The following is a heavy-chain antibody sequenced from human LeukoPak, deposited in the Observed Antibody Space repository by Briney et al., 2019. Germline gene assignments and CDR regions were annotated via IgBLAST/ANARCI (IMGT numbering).Heavy chain of an antibody. V-gene: IGHV3-64D*06. J-gene: IGHJ4*02. D-gene: IGHD1-14*01. CDR1: GFTFSSYA. CDR3: VKEGGGNPDY. CDR2: TSSNGGST. Sequence: GGSLRLSCSASGFTFSSYAMHWVRQAPGKGLEYVSATSSNGGSTYYADSVKGRFTISRDNSKNTLYLQMSSLRAEDTAVYYCVKEGGGNPDYWGQGTLVTVSS.